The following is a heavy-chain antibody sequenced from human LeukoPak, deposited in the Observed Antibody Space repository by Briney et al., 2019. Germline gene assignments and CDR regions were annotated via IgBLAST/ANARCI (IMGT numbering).Heavy chain of an antibody. CDR3: ARDLLGYSGFLEP. D-gene: IGHD1-26*01. Sequence: PGGSLTLSCAASGFTVSSNYMSWVRQAPGKGLEWVSVIYSGGSTYYADSVKGRFTISRDNSKNTLYLQMNSLRAEDTAVYYCARDLLGYSGFLEPWGQGTLVTVSS. CDR2: IYSGGST. CDR1: GFTVSSNY. J-gene: IGHJ5*02. V-gene: IGHV3-53*01.